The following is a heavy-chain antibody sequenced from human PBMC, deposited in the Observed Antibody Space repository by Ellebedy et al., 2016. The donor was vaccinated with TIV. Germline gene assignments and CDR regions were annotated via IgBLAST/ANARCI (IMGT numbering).Heavy chain of an antibody. CDR3: ARDLWLVYDY. D-gene: IGHD5-12*01. CDR1: GFSFRSYW. Sequence: GESLKISCVASGFSFRSYWMSWVRQAPGKGLEWVANIYQDGSTQYYVDSVKGRFTISRDNAKNSLYLQMNSLRDDDTAVYYCARDLWLVYDYWGQGTLVTVSS. CDR2: IYQDGSTQ. J-gene: IGHJ4*02. V-gene: IGHV3-7*01.